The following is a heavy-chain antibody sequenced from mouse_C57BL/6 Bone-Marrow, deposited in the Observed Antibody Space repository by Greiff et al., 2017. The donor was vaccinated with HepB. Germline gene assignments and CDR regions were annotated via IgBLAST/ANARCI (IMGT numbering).Heavy chain of an antibody. Sequence: EVQGVESGGGLVQPGGSLSLSCAASGFTFTDYYMSWVRQPPGKALEWLGFIRNKANGYTTEYSASVKGRFTISRDNSQSILYLQMNALRAEDSATYYCARSPSYYYGSGGYFDVWGTGTTVTVSS. D-gene: IGHD1-1*01. V-gene: IGHV7-3*01. CDR1: GFTFTDYY. J-gene: IGHJ1*03. CDR2: IRNKANGYTT. CDR3: ARSPSYYYGSGGYFDV.